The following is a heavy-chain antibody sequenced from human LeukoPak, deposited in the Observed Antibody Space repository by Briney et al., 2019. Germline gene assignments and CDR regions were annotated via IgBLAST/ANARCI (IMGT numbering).Heavy chain of an antibody. Sequence: PGGSLRLSCAASGFTFSSYGMHWVRQAPGKGLEWVAVISYDGSNKYYADSVKGRFTISRDNSKNTLYLQMNSLRAEDTAVYYCAKDLGLTGGGRHLDPFDYWGQGTLVTVSS. CDR1: GFTFSSYG. CDR2: ISYDGSNK. V-gene: IGHV3-30*18. D-gene: IGHD2-15*01. J-gene: IGHJ4*02. CDR3: AKDLGLTGGGRHLDPFDY.